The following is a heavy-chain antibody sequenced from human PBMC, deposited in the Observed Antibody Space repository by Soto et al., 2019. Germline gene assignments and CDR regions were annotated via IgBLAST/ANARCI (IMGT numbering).Heavy chain of an antibody. J-gene: IGHJ3*02. CDR2: IIPIFGTA. Sequence: ASVKVSCKASGGTFSSYAISWVRQAPGQGLEWMGGIIPIFGTANYAQKFQGRVTITADESTSTAYMELSSLRSEDTAVYYCARESRLVSFSAFDIWGQGTMVTVSS. D-gene: IGHD6-6*01. CDR3: ARESRLVSFSAFDI. CDR1: GGTFSSYA. V-gene: IGHV1-69*13.